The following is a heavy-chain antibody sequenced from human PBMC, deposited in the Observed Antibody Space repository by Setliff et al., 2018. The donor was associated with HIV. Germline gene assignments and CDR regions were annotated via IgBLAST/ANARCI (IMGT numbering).Heavy chain of an antibody. CDR2: IIPIFGTT. CDR3: ARDIAAWGYFDY. J-gene: IGHJ4*02. V-gene: IGHV1-69*13. D-gene: IGHD6-6*01. Sequence: GASVKVSCKASGGTFSSYPISWVRQAPGQGLEWMGGIIPIFGTTHYAQKFQGRVTVTADESTSTAYMQLSSLRSDDTAVYYCARDIAAWGYFDYWGQGTLVTVSS. CDR1: GGTFSSYP.